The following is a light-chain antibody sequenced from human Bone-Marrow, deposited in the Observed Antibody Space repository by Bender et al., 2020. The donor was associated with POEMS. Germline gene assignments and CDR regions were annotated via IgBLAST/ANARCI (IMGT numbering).Light chain of an antibody. CDR1: KLGERF. V-gene: IGLV3-1*01. CDR3: QAWDSISAAV. CDR2: QDK. Sequence: SYELTQSPSVSVSPGLTASIACSGDKLGERFVSWYQQKPGQSPLLVIYQDKKRPSGIPERFSGSSSGNTATLTISGTQAVDEADYYCQAWDSISAAVFGGGTHLTVL. J-gene: IGLJ2*01.